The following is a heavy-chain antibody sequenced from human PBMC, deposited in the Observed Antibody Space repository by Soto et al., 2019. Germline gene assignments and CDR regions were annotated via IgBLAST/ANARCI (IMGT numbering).Heavy chain of an antibody. J-gene: IGHJ6*02. CDR1: GESISEYS. Sequence: SETLFLTYTISGESISEYSWSWIKQPPGKGLEWIGYMYNTGSTVYNPSFKSRVTISVDTSKNQFSLKLNSVTAADTAVYYCARDLWGYCGTDCYPLDVWGQGTTVTVS. CDR2: MYNTGST. CDR3: ARDLWGYCGTDCYPLDV. D-gene: IGHD2-21*02. V-gene: IGHV4-59*01.